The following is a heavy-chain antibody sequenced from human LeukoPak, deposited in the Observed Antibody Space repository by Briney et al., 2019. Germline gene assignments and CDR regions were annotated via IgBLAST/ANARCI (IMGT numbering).Heavy chain of an antibody. CDR3: ATDNSYGSGSYYT. CDR1: GGSIRSYY. CDR2: MYYSGNT. V-gene: IGHV4-59*01. J-gene: IGHJ4*02. Sequence: PSETMSVTCTVYGGSIRSYYWNWIRQPPGRVLEWIGYMYYSGNTNYNPSLKSRVTISVDTSKNQFSLKLSSVTAADTAVYYCATDNSYGSGSYYTWGQGALVTVSS. D-gene: IGHD3-10*01.